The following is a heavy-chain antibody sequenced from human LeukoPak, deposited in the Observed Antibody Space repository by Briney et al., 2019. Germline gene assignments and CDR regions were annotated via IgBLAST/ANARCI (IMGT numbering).Heavy chain of an antibody. D-gene: IGHD3-10*01. Sequence: PSETLSLTCTVSGGAISPYHWSWIRQPAGKGLEWLGRISASGSTNYNPSLKSRVTVSLDTSKNQFSLNLSSVTAADTAVYYCARVGTYGSGSYLSWLDYWGQGTLVTVSS. CDR3: ARVGTYGSGSYLSWLDY. V-gene: IGHV4-4*07. J-gene: IGHJ4*02. CDR1: GGAISPYH. CDR2: ISASGST.